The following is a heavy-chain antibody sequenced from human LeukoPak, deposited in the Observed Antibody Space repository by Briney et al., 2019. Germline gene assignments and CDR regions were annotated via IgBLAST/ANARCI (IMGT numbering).Heavy chain of an antibody. Sequence: GGSLRLSCAASGFTFSSYDLSWVRQAPGKGLEWISIISEGGGITYYADSVKGRFNISRDNSKNTLYLQMNSLRAEDTAVYYCAKVGRDVAAAGPYYFDYWGQGTLVTVSS. CDR3: AKVGRDVAAAGPYYFDY. CDR2: ISEGGGIT. CDR1: GFTFSSYD. D-gene: IGHD6-13*01. V-gene: IGHV3-23*01. J-gene: IGHJ4*02.